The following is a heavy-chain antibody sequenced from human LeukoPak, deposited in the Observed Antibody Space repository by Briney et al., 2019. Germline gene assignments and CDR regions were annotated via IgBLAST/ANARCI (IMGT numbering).Heavy chain of an antibody. J-gene: IGHJ4*02. CDR3: ARLYCSRTSCYVDY. D-gene: IGHD2-2*01. CDR2: ISYSGST. Sequence: SETLSPTCTVSGGSVSSGSSYWSWIRQPPGKGLECIGYISYSGSTTYNPSLKSRVTISVDMSKNQFSLKLSSVTAADTAVYYCARLYCSRTSCYVDYWGQGTLVTVSS. CDR1: GGSVSSGSSY. V-gene: IGHV4-61*01.